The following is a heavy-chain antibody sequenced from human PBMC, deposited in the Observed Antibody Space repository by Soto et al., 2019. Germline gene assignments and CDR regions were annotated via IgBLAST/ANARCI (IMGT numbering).Heavy chain of an antibody. CDR1: GYTYISYS. CDR3: AREKWGSGSRWLDP. CDR2: INVGNGNT. D-gene: IGHD6-19*01. J-gene: IGHJ5*02. Sequence: GASVKVSCKASGYTYISYSMHWVRQAPGQRLEWMGWINVGNGNTKYSQNFQGRVTINQDTSASTAYMELSSLTSEDTAVYYCAREKWGSGSRWLDPWAQGTLVTVSS. V-gene: IGHV1-3*01.